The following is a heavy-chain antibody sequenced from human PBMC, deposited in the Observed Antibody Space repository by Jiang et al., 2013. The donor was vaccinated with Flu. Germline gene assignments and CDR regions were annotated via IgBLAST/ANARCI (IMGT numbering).Heavy chain of an antibody. D-gene: IGHD3-10*01. CDR3: ASPPRYGSGSPLWGYFDY. Sequence: SGFTFSSYAMSWVRQAPGKGLEWVSAISGSGGSTYYADSVKGRFTISRDNSKNTLYLQMNSLRAEDTAVYYCASPPRYGSGSPLWGYFDYWGQGTLVTVSS. CDR1: GFTFSSYA. CDR2: ISGSGGST. V-gene: IGHV3-23*01. J-gene: IGHJ4*02.